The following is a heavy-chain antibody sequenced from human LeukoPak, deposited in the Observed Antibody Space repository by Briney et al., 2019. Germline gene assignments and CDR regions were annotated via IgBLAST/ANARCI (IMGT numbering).Heavy chain of an antibody. CDR3: ARGFGDY. D-gene: IGHD3-10*01. J-gene: IGHJ4*02. V-gene: IGHV3-74*01. Sequence: GESLKSSCAASGFTFSSYWMHWVRQAPGKGLVWVSRIKSDGSSTSYADSVKGRFTISRDNAKNTLYLQMNSLRAEDTAVYYCARGFGDYWGQGTLVTVSS. CDR2: IKSDGSST. CDR1: GFTFSSYW.